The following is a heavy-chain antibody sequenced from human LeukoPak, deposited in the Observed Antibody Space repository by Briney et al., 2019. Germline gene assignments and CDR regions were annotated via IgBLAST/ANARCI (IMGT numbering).Heavy chain of an antibody. V-gene: IGHV1-18*01. J-gene: IGHJ6*02. CDR2: ISAYNGNT. Sequence: GASVKVSCKASGYTFTSYGISWVRQAPGQGLEWMGWISAYNGNTNYAQKLQGRVTMTTDTSTSTAYMELRSLRSDDTAVYYCARDHRLAAAPYYYYGMDVWGQGTTVTVSS. D-gene: IGHD6-13*01. CDR3: ARDHRLAAAPYYYYGMDV. CDR1: GYTFTSYG.